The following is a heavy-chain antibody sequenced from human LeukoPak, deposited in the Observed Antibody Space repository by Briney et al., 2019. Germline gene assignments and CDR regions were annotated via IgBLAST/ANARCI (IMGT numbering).Heavy chain of an antibody. V-gene: IGHV3-7*01. Sequence: GGSLRPSCATSGFTFSRHWMSWVRQAPGKGPEWVANIKQDGSERYYVHSVKGRFTISRDNAKNSLYLQMNSLRAEDTAVYYCAREEVAETLDYWGQGTLVTVSS. CDR1: GFTFSRHW. CDR3: AREEVAETLDY. J-gene: IGHJ4*02. D-gene: IGHD2-15*01. CDR2: IKQDGSER.